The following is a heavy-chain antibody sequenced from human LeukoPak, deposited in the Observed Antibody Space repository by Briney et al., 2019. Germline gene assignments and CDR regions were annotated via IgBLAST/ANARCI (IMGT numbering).Heavy chain of an antibody. CDR1: GFTFGDYA. V-gene: IGHV3-49*04. CDR2: IRSKAYGGTT. Sequence: GGSLRLSCTASGFTFGDYAMSWVRQAPGKGLGWVGFIRSKAYGGTTEYAASVKGRFTISRDDSKSIAYLQMNSLKTEDTAVYYCTRDWVRGYSYGLRAFDIWGQGTMVTVSS. J-gene: IGHJ3*02. CDR3: TRDWVRGYSYGLRAFDI. D-gene: IGHD5-18*01.